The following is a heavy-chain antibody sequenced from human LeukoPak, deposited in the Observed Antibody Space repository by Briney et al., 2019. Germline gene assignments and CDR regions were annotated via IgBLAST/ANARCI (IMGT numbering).Heavy chain of an antibody. CDR2: ISYNGSNK. CDR3: ANLLRWFPY. CDR1: GFTFSSYG. J-gene: IGHJ4*02. D-gene: IGHD4-23*01. V-gene: IGHV3-30*18. Sequence: GGSLRLSCAASGFTFSSYGMHWLRQAPGKGLEWVADISYNGSNKYYTASVRGRFTISRDNSKNTLYLQMNSLRAEDTAVYCCANLLRWFPYWGQGTLVTVSS.